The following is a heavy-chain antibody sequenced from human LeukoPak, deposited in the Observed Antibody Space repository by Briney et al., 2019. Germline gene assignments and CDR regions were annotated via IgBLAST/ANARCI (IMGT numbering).Heavy chain of an antibody. V-gene: IGHV4-59*08. CDR2: IYNSGTS. D-gene: IGHD3-16*01. CDR1: GGSISGYY. Sequence: KTLETLPLTCTVSGGSISGYYWTWIRQPPGKGLEWVANIYNSGTSNYNPSLRSRLTISVDTSKNQVSLRLTSVTAADTAIYYCARHFGSTQDYFDFWGQGNLVTVSS. J-gene: IGHJ4*02. CDR3: ARHFGSTQDYFDF.